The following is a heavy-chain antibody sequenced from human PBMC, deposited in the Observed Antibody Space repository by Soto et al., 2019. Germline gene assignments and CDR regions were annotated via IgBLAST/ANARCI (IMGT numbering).Heavy chain of an antibody. Sequence: GGSLRLSCAASGFTFSSYWMHWVRQAPGKGLVWVSRINSDGSSTSYADSVKGRFTISRDNAKNTLYLQMNSLRAEDTAVYYCARDTQLNCSSTSCPDNYYYGMDVWGQGTTVTVSS. V-gene: IGHV3-74*01. J-gene: IGHJ6*02. CDR1: GFTFSSYW. CDR2: INSDGSST. CDR3: ARDTQLNCSSTSCPDNYYYGMDV. D-gene: IGHD2-2*01.